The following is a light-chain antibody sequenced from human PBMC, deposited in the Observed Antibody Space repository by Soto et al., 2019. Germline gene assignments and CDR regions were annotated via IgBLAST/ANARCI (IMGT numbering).Light chain of an antibody. CDR1: QSVSSSY. CDR2: DAS. V-gene: IGKV3-20*01. CDR3: QEYGSSLFP. Sequence: EIVLTQSPGTLSLSPGERATLSCRASQSVSSSYLAWYQQKPAQAPRLLIYDASSRATGIPDRFSGRGSRTDFPLTISRLEPEEFSVYYCQEYGSSLFPFGQGTKLEI. J-gene: IGKJ2*01.